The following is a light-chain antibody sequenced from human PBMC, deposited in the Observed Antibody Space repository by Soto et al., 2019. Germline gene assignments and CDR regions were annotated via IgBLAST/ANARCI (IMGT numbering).Light chain of an antibody. V-gene: IGLV6-57*04. CDR1: SGSIASNY. J-gene: IGLJ3*02. Sequence: NFMLTQPHSVSESPGKTVTISCTRSSGSIASNYVQWYQQRPRSDPTTVIYEDNQRPSGVPDRFSGSIDSSSNAASLTISGLKADDDADYYCQSYDSSNRVFGGGTKLTVL. CDR3: QSYDSSNRV. CDR2: EDN.